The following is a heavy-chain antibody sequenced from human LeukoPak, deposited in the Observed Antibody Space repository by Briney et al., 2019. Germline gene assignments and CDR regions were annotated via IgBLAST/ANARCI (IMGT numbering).Heavy chain of an antibody. CDR3: AKDGPTVTIFGHFDY. CDR1: GFTLSFYT. D-gene: IGHD4-17*01. J-gene: IGHJ4*01. CDR2: ISYDGSNI. Sequence: GGSLRLSCVASGFTLSFYTMDWVRQAPGKGLEWVAVISYDGSNIYYADSVKGRFTISRDNSKNTLYLQMNSLSAEDTAVYYCAKDGPTVTIFGHFDYWGHGTLVTVSS. V-gene: IGHV3-30*18.